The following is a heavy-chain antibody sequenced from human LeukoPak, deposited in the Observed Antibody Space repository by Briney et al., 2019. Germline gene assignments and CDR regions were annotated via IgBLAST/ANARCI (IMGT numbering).Heavy chain of an antibody. CDR2: IYYSGNT. Sequence: SETLSLTCTVSGGSISSSSFYWGWIRQPPGKGLEWIGSIYYSGNTYYNPSLKSRVTISVDTSKNQFSLKLSSVTAADTAVYYCAKHAGAFYYFGYWGQGTPVTVSS. CDR1: GGSISSSSFY. D-gene: IGHD1-26*01. CDR3: AKHAGAFYYFGY. J-gene: IGHJ4*02. V-gene: IGHV4-39*01.